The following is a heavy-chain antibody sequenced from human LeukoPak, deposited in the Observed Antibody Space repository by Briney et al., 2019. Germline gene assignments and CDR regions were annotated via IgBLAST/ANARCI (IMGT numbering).Heavy chain of an antibody. D-gene: IGHD3-22*01. Sequence: GGSLRLSCAASGFTFSSHWMTWVRQAPGKGLEWVSAISGSGGSTYYADSVKGRFTISRDNSKNTLYLQMNSLRAEDTAVYYCAKEVKGGLLLWDYWGQGTLVTVSS. CDR1: GFTFSSHW. V-gene: IGHV3-23*01. CDR3: AKEVKGGLLLWDY. CDR2: ISGSGGST. J-gene: IGHJ4*02.